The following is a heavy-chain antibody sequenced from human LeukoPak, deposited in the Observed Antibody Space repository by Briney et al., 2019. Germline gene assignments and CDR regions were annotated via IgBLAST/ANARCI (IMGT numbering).Heavy chain of an antibody. CDR2: IYYSGST. Sequence: SETLSLTCTVSGVSISSYYWIWIRQPPGKGLEWIGYIYYSGSTNYNPSLKSRVTISVDTSKNQFSLKLSSVTAADTAVYYCARVSGGTYPDYWGQGTLVTVSS. CDR3: ARVSGGTYPDY. J-gene: IGHJ4*02. CDR1: GVSISSYY. V-gene: IGHV4-59*01. D-gene: IGHD1-26*01.